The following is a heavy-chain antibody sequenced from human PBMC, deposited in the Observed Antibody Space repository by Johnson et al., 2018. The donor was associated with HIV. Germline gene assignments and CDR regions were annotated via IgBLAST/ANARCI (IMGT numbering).Heavy chain of an antibody. J-gene: IGHJ3*01. Sequence: MQLVESGGGLVQPGGSLRLSCAASGFTFSSYAMSWVRQAPGKGLEWVSAISGSGGSTYYADSVKGRFTISRDNSKNTLYLQMNSLRAEDTAVYYCARAYSGSFYGAVDLWGQGTMVTVSS. CDR2: ISGSGGST. D-gene: IGHD1-26*01. V-gene: IGHV3-23*04. CDR3: ARAYSGSFYGAVDL. CDR1: GFTFSSYA.